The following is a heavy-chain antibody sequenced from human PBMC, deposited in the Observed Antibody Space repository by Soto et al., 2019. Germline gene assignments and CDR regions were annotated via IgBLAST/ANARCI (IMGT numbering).Heavy chain of an antibody. V-gene: IGHV1-18*01. CDR2: ISAYNGNA. J-gene: IGHJ4*02. CDR3: ARDRRYDFWSGYYDY. Sequence: ASVKVSCKASGYTFTSYGISWVRQAPGQGLEWMGWISAYNGNANYAQKLQGRVTMTTDTSTSTAYMELRSLRSDDTAVYYCARDRRYDFWSGYYDYWGQRTLVTVSS. CDR1: GYTFTSYG. D-gene: IGHD3-3*01.